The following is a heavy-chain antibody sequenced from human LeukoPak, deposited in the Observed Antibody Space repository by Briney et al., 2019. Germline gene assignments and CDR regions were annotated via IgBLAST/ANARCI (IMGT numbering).Heavy chain of an antibody. Sequence: GGSLRLSCAASGFTLSSSWMHWVRQVPGEGLVWVARMNEDGRRTDVAGSVRGRFTISRDIAKNTLFLQMNSLRVEDTAVYHCVRDFGGEDDFWGQGTLVAVSS. CDR1: GFTLSSSW. CDR3: VRDFGGEDDF. J-gene: IGHJ4*02. CDR2: MNEDGRRT. D-gene: IGHD2-15*01. V-gene: IGHV3-74*01.